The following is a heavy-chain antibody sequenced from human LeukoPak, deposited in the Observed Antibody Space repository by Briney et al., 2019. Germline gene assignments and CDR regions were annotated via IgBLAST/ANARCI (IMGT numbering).Heavy chain of an antibody. CDR1: GGSISSGDYF. Sequence: SETLSLTCTVSGGSISSGDYFWGWIRQPPGKGLEWIGTIYRGSTNYNPSLKSRVTISVDTSKNQFSLKVTSVTAADTAVYYCASPRGDDSGGYYTWYFHHWGQGILVTVSS. CDR2: IYRGST. CDR3: ASPRGDDSGGYYTWYFHH. J-gene: IGHJ1*01. D-gene: IGHD3-22*01. V-gene: IGHV4-39*07.